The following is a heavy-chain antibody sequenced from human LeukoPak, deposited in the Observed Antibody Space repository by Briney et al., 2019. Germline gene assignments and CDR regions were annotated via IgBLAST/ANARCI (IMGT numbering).Heavy chain of an antibody. CDR2: IFSGGTT. CDR3: ARAFGDLYGMDV. V-gene: IGHV3-66*01. J-gene: IGHJ6*02. Sequence: GGSLRLSCAASGFTVSSNYMRWVRQAPGKGPERVSLIFSGGTTDYADSVKGRFIISGDNSKNTVYLQMNSLRAEDTAVYYCARAFGDLYGMDVWGQGTTVTVSS. CDR1: GFTVSSNY. D-gene: IGHD3-10*01.